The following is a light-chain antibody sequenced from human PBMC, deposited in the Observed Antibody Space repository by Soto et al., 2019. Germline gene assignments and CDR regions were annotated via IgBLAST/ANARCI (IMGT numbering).Light chain of an antibody. CDR1: SSNIGSNY. CDR2: RNN. CDR3: AAWDDSLSGPDVV. J-gene: IGLJ3*02. Sequence: QSVLTQPPSASGTPGQSVTNSCSGSSSNIGSNYVYWYQQLPGTAPKLLIYRNNQRPSGVPDRFSGSKAGTSASLAISGLRSEDEADYYCAAWDDSLSGPDVVFGGGTKVTVL. V-gene: IGLV1-47*01.